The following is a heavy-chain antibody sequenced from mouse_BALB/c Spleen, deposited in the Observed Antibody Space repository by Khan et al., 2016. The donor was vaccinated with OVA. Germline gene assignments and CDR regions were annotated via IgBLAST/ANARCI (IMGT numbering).Heavy chain of an antibody. J-gene: IGHJ3*01. CDR3: ARRNYFGYTFAY. D-gene: IGHD1-2*01. V-gene: IGHV1-77*01. CDR1: GYTFTDYY. CDR2: ISTGSGDT. Sequence: QVQLQQPGAELARPGASVKLSCKASGYTFTDYYINWVKLRTGQGLEWIGEISTGSGDTYYNERFKGKATLTADKSSSTAYMQLSSLTSEASAVYFCARRNYFGYTFAYWGQGTLVTVSA.